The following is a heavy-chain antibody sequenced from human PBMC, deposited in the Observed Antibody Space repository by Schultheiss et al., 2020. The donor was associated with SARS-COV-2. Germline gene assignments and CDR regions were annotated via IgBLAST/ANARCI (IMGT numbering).Heavy chain of an antibody. CDR2: IYHSGST. J-gene: IGHJ4*02. CDR1: GGSISSGGYS. D-gene: IGHD5-18*01. V-gene: IGHV4-30-2*01. Sequence: SETLSLTCAVSGGSISSGGYSWSWIRQPPGKGLEWIGYIYHSGSTYYNPSLKSRVTISVDTSKNQFSLKLSSVTAADTAVYYCVETAIANLAVDYWGQGTLVTVSS. CDR3: VETAIANLAVDY.